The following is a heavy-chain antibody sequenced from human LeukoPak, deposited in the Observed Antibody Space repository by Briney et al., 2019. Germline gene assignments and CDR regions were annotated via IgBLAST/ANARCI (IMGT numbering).Heavy chain of an antibody. Sequence: GGSLRLSCSASGFIFSSYAMHWVRQAPGKGLEWVAVISYDGSNKYYADSVKGRFTISRDNSKNTLYLQMNSLRAEDTAVYYCARDEGRDYSPTYYFDYWGQGTLVTVSS. V-gene: IGHV3-30-3*01. D-gene: IGHD4-4*01. CDR1: GFIFSSYA. CDR3: ARDEGRDYSPTYYFDY. CDR2: ISYDGSNK. J-gene: IGHJ4*02.